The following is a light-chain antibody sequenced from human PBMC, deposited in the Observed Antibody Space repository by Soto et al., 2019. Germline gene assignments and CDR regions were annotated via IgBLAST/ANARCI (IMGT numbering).Light chain of an antibody. CDR2: EVS. V-gene: IGLV2-14*01. Sequence: QSALTQPASVSGSPGQSITISCTGTSSDVGGYNYVSWYQQHPGKAPKLMIYEVSNRPSGVSNRFSGSKSGNTASLNISGLQAEDEADYYCSSYTSRSTLGVFGGGTKHTVL. CDR3: SSYTSRSTLGV. CDR1: SSDVGGYNY. J-gene: IGLJ2*01.